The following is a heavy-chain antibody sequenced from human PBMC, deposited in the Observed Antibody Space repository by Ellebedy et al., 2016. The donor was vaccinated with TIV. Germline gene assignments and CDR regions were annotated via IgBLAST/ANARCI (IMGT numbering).Heavy chain of an antibody. CDR1: GFAFSSNW. CDR3: ARWDFDSFNAFDI. Sequence: GESLKISCGASGFAFSSNWMYWVRQVPGKGLVWVSRVSSDGSSTRYADTVKVRFTISRDNAKNTLYLEMNSRRAEDTSVYYCARWDFDSFNAFDIWGQGTMVTVSS. CDR2: VSSDGSST. J-gene: IGHJ3*02. V-gene: IGHV3-74*01. D-gene: IGHD3-9*01.